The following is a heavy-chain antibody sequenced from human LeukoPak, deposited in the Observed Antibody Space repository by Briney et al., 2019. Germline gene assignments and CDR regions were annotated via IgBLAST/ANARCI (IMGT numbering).Heavy chain of an antibody. D-gene: IGHD5-18*01. Sequence: ASVKVSCMASGYTFSGYNMHWVRQAPGQGLEWMGRVISHSGGTNYAPRFQGRVTMTRDTSTSTAYMELSRLKSDDTAVYYCARGYNYGHDYWGQGTLVTASS. CDR3: ARGYNYGHDY. CDR2: VISHSGGT. V-gene: IGHV1-2*06. CDR1: GYTFSGYN. J-gene: IGHJ4*02.